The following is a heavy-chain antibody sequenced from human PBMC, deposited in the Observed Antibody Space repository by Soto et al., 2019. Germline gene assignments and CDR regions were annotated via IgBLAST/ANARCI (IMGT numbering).Heavy chain of an antibody. Sequence: SVKVSCKASGGTFSSYAISWVRQAPGQGLEWMGGIIPIFGTANYAQKFQGRVTITADKSTSTAYMELSSLRSEDTAVYYCARLKQELSYYYGMDVWGQGTTVTVSS. CDR1: GGTFSSYA. V-gene: IGHV1-69*06. J-gene: IGHJ6*02. CDR2: IIPIFGTA. CDR3: ARLKQELSYYYGMDV. D-gene: IGHD6-13*01.